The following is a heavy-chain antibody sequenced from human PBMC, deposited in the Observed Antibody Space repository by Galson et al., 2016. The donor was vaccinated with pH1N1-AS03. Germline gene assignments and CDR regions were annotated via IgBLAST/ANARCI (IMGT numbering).Heavy chain of an antibody. CDR3: TRDVALVSPGGMAY. D-gene: IGHD2-8*01. V-gene: IGHV3-7*03. CDR1: GFTFSSYW. J-gene: IGHJ4*02. Sequence: SLRLSCAASGFTFSSYWLTWVRQAPGKGLEWVANIKGDGSEKYHADSVKGRFTISRDNAKNSLYLQMNSLRAEDTAVYYCTRDVALVSPGGMAYWGQGTLVTVSS. CDR2: IKGDGSEK.